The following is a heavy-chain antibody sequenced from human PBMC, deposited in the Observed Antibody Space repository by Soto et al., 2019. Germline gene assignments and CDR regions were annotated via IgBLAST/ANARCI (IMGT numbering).Heavy chain of an antibody. CDR2: TFYRSEWKH. V-gene: IGHV6-1*01. CDR1: GDSVASNSAA. CDR3: ATWRFDH. J-gene: IGHJ4*02. Sequence: QVQLQQSGPGLVKPSQTLSLTCAISGDSVASNSAAWNWIRQSPSRGLEWLGRTFYRSEWKHDYAVSVKSRITINPDTSKDQFSLHLNSVSPEDTAVYYCATWRFDHWGQGTLVTVSS.